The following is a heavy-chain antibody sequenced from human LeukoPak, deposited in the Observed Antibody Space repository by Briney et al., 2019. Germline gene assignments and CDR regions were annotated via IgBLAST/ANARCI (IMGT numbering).Heavy chain of an antibody. V-gene: IGHV3-30-3*01. D-gene: IGHD5-18*01. Sequence: GGSLRLSCAASGFTFSNCAMHWVRQAPGKGLEWVAVISYDGSNKYYANSVKGRFTISRDNPKNTLYLQMNSLRAEDTAVYYCASRLPDTAMVHWGQGTLVTVSS. J-gene: IGHJ4*02. CDR2: ISYDGSNK. CDR3: ASRLPDTAMVH. CDR1: GFTFSNCA.